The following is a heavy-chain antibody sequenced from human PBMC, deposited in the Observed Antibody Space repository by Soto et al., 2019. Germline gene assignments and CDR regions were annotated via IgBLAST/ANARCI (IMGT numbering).Heavy chain of an antibody. V-gene: IGHV3-73*01. D-gene: IGHD1-1*01. J-gene: IGHJ6*02. CDR2: IRSKANSYAT. CDR1: GFTFSGSA. Sequence: PGGSLRLSCAASGFTFSGSAMHWVRQASGKGLEWVGRIRSKANSYATAYAASVKGRFTISRDDSKNTAYLQMNSLKTEDTAVYYCTRHFPVNDYVPYYYYYGMDVWGQGTTVTVPS. CDR3: TRHFPVNDYVPYYYYYGMDV.